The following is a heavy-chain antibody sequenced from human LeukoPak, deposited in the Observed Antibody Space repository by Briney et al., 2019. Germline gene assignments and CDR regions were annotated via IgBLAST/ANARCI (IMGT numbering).Heavy chain of an antibody. CDR3: ARGLWFGELGDY. CDR1: GYTFTGYY. Sequence: ASVKVSCKASGYTFTGYYMHWVRQAPGQGLEWMGWINPNSGGTNYAQKFQGWVTMTRDTSISTAYMELSRLRSDDTAVYYCARGLWFGELGDYWGQGTLVTVSS. J-gene: IGHJ4*02. CDR2: INPNSGGT. D-gene: IGHD3-10*01. V-gene: IGHV1-2*04.